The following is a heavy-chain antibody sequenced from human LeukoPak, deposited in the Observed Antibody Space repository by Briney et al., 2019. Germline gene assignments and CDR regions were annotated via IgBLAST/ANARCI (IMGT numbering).Heavy chain of an antibody. V-gene: IGHV4-39*02. CDR2: IYYSGST. D-gene: IGHD4-17*01. Sequence: SETLSLTCTVSGGSISSSSYYWGWIRQPPGKGLEWIGSIYYSGSTYYNPSLKSRVTISVDTSKNQFSLKLSSVTAADTAVYYCARDKVTVTGNWFDSWGQGTLVAVSS. CDR3: ARDKVTVTGNWFDS. CDR1: GGSISSSSYY. J-gene: IGHJ5*01.